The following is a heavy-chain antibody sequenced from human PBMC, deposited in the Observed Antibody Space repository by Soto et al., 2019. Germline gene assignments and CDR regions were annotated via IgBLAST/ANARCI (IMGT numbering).Heavy chain of an antibody. CDR2: IYPGDSDT. Sequence: GESLKISCKGSGYSFTSYWIGWVRQMPGKGLEWMGIIYPGDSDTRYSPSFQGQVTISADKSISTAYLQWSSLKASDTAMYYCATGETPYSGYDSYYYYMDVWGKGTTVTVSS. CDR3: ATGETPYSGYDSYYYYMDV. CDR1: GYSFTSYW. J-gene: IGHJ6*03. V-gene: IGHV5-51*01. D-gene: IGHD5-12*01.